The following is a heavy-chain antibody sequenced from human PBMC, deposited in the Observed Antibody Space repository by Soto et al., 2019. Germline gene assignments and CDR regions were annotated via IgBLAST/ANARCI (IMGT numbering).Heavy chain of an antibody. J-gene: IGHJ4*02. D-gene: IGHD3-10*01. Sequence: SETLSLTCAVYGGSFSGYYWSWIRQPPGKGLEWIGEINHSGSTNYNPSLKSRVTISVDTSKNQFSLKLSSVTAADTAVYYCAISLRGVIIPHNFDYWGQGTLVTVSS. CDR2: INHSGST. CDR1: GGSFSGYY. CDR3: AISLRGVIIPHNFDY. V-gene: IGHV4-34*01.